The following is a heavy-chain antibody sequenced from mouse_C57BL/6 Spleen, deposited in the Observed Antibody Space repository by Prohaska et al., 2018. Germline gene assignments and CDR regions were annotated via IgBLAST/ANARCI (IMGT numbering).Heavy chain of an antibody. CDR2: IGLKSDNYAT. CDR3: TGPGSSLGD. J-gene: IGHJ2*01. V-gene: IGHV6-3*01. Sequence: EVKLEESGGGLVQPGGSMKLSCVASGFTFSNYWMNWVRQSPEKVLEWVAQIGLKSDNYATDYAEAVKGMFTISRDDSKSSVYLQMNNLRAEDTGIYYCTGPGSSLGDWGQGTTLTVSS. CDR1: GFTFSNYW. D-gene: IGHD1-1*01.